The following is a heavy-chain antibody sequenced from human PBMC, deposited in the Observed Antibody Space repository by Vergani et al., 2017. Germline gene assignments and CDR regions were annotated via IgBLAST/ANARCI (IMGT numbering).Heavy chain of an antibody. CDR3: AGYCSSTSCYSGPDAFDI. Sequence: QVQLQESGPGLVKPSETLSLTCTVSGGSISNYYWSWIRQPPGKGLEWCGYIYYSGSTNYNPSLRSRVTISVDTSKNQFSLKLSSVTAADTAVYYCAGYCSSTSCYSGPDAFDIWGQGTMVTVSS. V-gene: IGHV4-59*01. CDR1: GGSISNYY. CDR2: IYYSGST. J-gene: IGHJ3*02. D-gene: IGHD2-2*01.